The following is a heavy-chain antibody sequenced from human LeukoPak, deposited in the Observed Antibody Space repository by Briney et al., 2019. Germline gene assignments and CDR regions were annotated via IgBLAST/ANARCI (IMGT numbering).Heavy chain of an antibody. CDR2: ICYSGST. CDR3: ARGDLGPEAAAVD. V-gene: IGHV4-31*03. CDR1: GGSISSGGYY. D-gene: IGHD6-13*01. Sequence: PSQTLSLTCTVSGGSISSGGYYWSWIRQHPGKGLEWIGYICYSGSTYYNPSLKSRVTISVDTSKNQFSLKLSSVTAADTAVYYCARGDLGPEAAAVDWGQGTLVTVSS. J-gene: IGHJ4*02.